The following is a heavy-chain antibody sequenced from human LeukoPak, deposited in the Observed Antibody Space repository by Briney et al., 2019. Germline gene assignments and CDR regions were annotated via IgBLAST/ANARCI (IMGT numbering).Heavy chain of an antibody. Sequence: GGSLRLSCAASGFTFDDYGMSWVRQAPGKGLEWVSGINWNGGSTGYADSVKGRFTISRDNAKNSLYLQMNSLRAEDTAMYYCARGTLKAAATDFDYWGQGTLVTVSS. V-gene: IGHV3-20*04. CDR2: INWNGGST. J-gene: IGHJ4*02. D-gene: IGHD6-13*01. CDR1: GFTFDDYG. CDR3: ARGTLKAAATDFDY.